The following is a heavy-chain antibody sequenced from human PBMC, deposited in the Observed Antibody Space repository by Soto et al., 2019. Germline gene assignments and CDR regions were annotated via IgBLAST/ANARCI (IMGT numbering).Heavy chain of an antibody. CDR1: GGTFSSYA. V-gene: IGHV1-69*01. CDR3: ARGIQGGSGWYFYYFDY. D-gene: IGHD6-19*01. J-gene: IGHJ4*02. Sequence: QVQLVQSGAEVKKPGSSVKVSCKASGGTFSSYAISWVRQAPGQGLEWMGGIIPIFGTASYAQKCQGRVTITADESTSTAYMELSSLRSEDTAVYYCARGIQGGSGWYFYYFDYWGQGTLVTVSS. CDR2: IIPIFGTA.